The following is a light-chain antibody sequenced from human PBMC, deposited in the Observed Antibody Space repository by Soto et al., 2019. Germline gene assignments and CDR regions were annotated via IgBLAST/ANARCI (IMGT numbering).Light chain of an antibody. Sequence: QSVLTQPASVSGSPGQSITISCTGASSELGSYNFVSWYQQHPGKAPKFMIYDVSNRPSGVSNRFSGSKSGNTASLTISGLQAEDEADYYCSSYTSSSTLDVFGTGTKVTVL. CDR3: SSYTSSSTLDV. CDR2: DVS. J-gene: IGLJ1*01. CDR1: SSELGSYNF. V-gene: IGLV2-14*03.